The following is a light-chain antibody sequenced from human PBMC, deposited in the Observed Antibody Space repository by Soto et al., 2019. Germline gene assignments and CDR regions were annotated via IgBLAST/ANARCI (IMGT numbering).Light chain of an antibody. J-gene: IGKJ3*01. CDR2: WAS. V-gene: IGKV4-1*01. Sequence: DIVMTQSPDSLAVSLGERATINCKSSQSVFYSPKNKNYLAWYQQKPGQPPKLLIYWASTRESGVPDRFSGSGSGTDFTLTISSRQAEDVAVYYCQQYYATPLTFGPGTKVDIK. CDR3: QQYYATPLT. CDR1: QSVFYSPKNKNY.